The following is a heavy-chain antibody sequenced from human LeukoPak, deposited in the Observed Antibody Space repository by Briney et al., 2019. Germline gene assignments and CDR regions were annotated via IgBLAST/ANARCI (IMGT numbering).Heavy chain of an antibody. CDR1: GFTFSNCG. D-gene: IGHD6-19*01. CDR3: AKGNVKGGKWLPGYFDY. CDR2: ISYDGSNK. V-gene: IGHV3-30*18. J-gene: IGHJ4*02. Sequence: GGSLRLSCAASGFTFSNCGMHWVRQAPGKGLEWVAVISYDGSNKYYADSVKGRFTTSRDNSKNTLYLQMNSLRAEDTAVYYCAKGNVKGGKWLPGYFDYWGQGTLVTVSS.